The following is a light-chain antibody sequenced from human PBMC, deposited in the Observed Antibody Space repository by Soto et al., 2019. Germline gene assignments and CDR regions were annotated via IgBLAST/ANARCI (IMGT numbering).Light chain of an antibody. J-gene: IGKJ1*01. CDR1: QTISSW. V-gene: IGKV1-5*03. Sequence: DIQMTQSPSTLSGSVGDRVTITCRASQTISSWLAWYQQKPGKAPKLLIYKAPTLKSVGPSRFSGSGSGTEFTLTISSLQPDDFASYYCQHYNSYSESFGQGTKVELK. CDR2: KAP. CDR3: QHYNSYSES.